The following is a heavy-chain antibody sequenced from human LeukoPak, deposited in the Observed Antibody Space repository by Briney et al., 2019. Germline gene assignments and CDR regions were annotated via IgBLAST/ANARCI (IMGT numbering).Heavy chain of an antibody. J-gene: IGHJ4*02. V-gene: IGHV4-59*01. D-gene: IGHD6-19*01. CDR3: RAVAGTGFDY. CDR1: GGSISSYY. CDR2: IYYSGST. Sequence: PSETQSLTCTVSGGSISSYYWSWIRQPPGKGLEWIGHIYYSGSTNYNPSLKSRVTISVDTSKNQFSLKLSSVTAADTAVYYCRAVAGTGFDYWGQGTLVTVSS.